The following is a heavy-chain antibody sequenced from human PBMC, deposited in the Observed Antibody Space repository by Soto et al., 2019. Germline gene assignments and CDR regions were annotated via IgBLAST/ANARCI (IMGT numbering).Heavy chain of an antibody. D-gene: IGHD5-12*01. V-gene: IGHV4-39*01. CDR3: ARLREMATLAGWGRRYNWFDP. CDR1: GGSISSSSYY. Sequence: QLQLQESGPGLVKPSETLSLTCTVSGGSISSSSYYWGWIRQPPGKGLEWIGSIYYSGSTYYNPSLKSRVARSVDTSNNQFSLKLRSVTAADTAVYYCARLREMATLAGWGRRYNWFDPWGQGTLVTVSS. J-gene: IGHJ5*02. CDR2: IYYSGST.